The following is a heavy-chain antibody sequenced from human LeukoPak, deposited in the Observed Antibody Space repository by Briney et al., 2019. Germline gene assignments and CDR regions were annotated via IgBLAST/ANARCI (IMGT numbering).Heavy chain of an antibody. V-gene: IGHV3-66*01. CDR1: GFTFSSYS. CDR2: IYSGGST. CDR3: TRTKMATISAFDI. D-gene: IGHD5-24*01. J-gene: IGHJ3*02. Sequence: GGSLRLSCAASGFTFSSYSMNWVRQAPGKGLEWVSVIYSGGSTYYADSVRGRFTISRDNSKNTLYLQMNSLRAEDTAVYYCTRTKMATISAFDIWGQGTMVTVSS.